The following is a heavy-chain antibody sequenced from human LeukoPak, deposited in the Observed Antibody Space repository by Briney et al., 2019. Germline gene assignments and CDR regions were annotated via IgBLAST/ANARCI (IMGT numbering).Heavy chain of an antibody. J-gene: IGHJ6*03. D-gene: IGHD3-10*01. CDR3: AAWFVELPEHYYYYYMDV. V-gene: IGHV1-58*02. CDR1: GFTFTSSA. CDR2: IDVGSGNT. Sequence: GASVKVSCKASGFTFTSSAMQWVRQARGQRLEWIGWIDVGSGNTNYAQKFQERVTITRDMSTSTAYMELSSLRSEDTAVYYCAAWFVELPEHYYYYYMDVWGKGTTVTVSS.